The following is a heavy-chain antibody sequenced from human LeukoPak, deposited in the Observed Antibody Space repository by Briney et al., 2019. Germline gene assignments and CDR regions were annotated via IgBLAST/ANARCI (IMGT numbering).Heavy chain of an antibody. Sequence: GESLKISCKASGYTFTSYWIGWVRQMPGKGLEWMGIIHPSDSDTRYGPSFQGQVTISADKSINTAYVQWTNLKASDTAMLYCARASALYDFWSGSQSVFDYWGQGTLATVSS. D-gene: IGHD3-3*01. CDR2: IHPSDSDT. CDR3: ARASALYDFWSGSQSVFDY. CDR1: GYTFTSYW. J-gene: IGHJ4*02. V-gene: IGHV5-51*01.